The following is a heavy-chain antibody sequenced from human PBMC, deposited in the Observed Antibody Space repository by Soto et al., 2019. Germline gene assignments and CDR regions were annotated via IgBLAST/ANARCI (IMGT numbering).Heavy chain of an antibody. CDR2: INWIGGST. CDR1: GFTSDDYG. D-gene: IGHD3-22*01. Sequence: GLPMRLPCAASGFTSDDYGMSWVLQEPGKGLEWVSGINWIGGSTGYADSVKGRFTISRDNAKNSLYLQMNSLRAEDTALYYCARDLVDYYDSSGYYPLDYWGQGTLVTVSS. V-gene: IGHV3-20*04. CDR3: ARDLVDYYDSSGYYPLDY. J-gene: IGHJ4*02.